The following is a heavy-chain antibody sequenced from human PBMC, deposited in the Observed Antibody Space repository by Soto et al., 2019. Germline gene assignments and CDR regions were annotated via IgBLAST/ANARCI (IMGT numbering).Heavy chain of an antibody. J-gene: IGHJ3*02. D-gene: IGHD5-12*01. CDR2: IWYDGSNK. CDR3: AREGGYSGYASGAFDI. Sequence: GGSLRLSCAASGFTFSSYGMHWVRQAPGKGLEWVAVIWYDGSNKYYADSVKGRFTISRDNSKNTLYLQMNSLRAEDTAVYYCAREGGYSGYASGAFDIWGQGTMVTVSS. CDR1: GFTFSSYG. V-gene: IGHV3-33*01.